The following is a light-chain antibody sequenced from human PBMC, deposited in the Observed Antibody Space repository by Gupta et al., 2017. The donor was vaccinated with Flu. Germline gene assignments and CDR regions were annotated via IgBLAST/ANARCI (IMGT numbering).Light chain of an antibody. V-gene: IGLV2-14*01. CDR3: TSYTSTTTWV. J-gene: IGLJ3*02. Sequence: QSALTQPASVSGSPGQSITISCTGTSSDIGGYNYVSWYQQYPGKAPKLMIYEVTNRPSGVSNRFSGSKSGNTASLTISGLQAEDEADYYCTSYTSTTTWVFGGGIKVTVL. CDR1: SSDIGGYNY. CDR2: EVT.